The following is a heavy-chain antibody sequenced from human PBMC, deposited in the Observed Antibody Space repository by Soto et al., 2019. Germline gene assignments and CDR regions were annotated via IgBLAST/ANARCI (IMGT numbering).Heavy chain of an antibody. V-gene: IGHV4-30-4*01. J-gene: IGHJ4*02. CDR3: ASSHIDWKTDTAMAPIDY. Sequence: SETLSLTCTVSGGSISSGDYYWSWIRQPPGKGLEWIGYIYYSGSTYYNPSLKSRVTISVDTSKNQFSLKLSSVTAADTAVYYCASSHIDWKTDTAMAPIDYWGQGTLVTVSS. D-gene: IGHD5-18*01. CDR2: IYYSGST. CDR1: GGSISSGDYY.